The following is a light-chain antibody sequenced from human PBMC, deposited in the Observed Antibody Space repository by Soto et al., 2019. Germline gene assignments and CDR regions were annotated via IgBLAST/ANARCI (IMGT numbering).Light chain of an antibody. J-gene: IGKJ5*01. CDR2: DAS. Sequence: EIVLTQSPATLSLSPGERVTLSCRASQSVSSYFAWYQQKPGQAPRLLIYDASNRATGIPARFSGSGSGTDFTPTISSLEPEDFAVYYCQQRSNGPLTFGQGTRLEIK. V-gene: IGKV3-11*01. CDR1: QSVSSY. CDR3: QQRSNGPLT.